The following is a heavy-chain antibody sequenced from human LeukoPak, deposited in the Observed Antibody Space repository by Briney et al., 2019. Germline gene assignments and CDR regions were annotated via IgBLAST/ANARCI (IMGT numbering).Heavy chain of an antibody. J-gene: IGHJ4*02. Sequence: SETLSLTGAVYGGSFSGYYWSWIRQPPGKGLEWIGEINHSGSTNYNPSLKSRVTISVDTSKNQFSLKLSSVTAADTAVYYCARGYPAMVTSFDYWGQGTLVTVSS. CDR1: GGSFSGYY. D-gene: IGHD5-18*01. V-gene: IGHV4-34*01. CDR2: INHSGST. CDR3: ARGYPAMVTSFDY.